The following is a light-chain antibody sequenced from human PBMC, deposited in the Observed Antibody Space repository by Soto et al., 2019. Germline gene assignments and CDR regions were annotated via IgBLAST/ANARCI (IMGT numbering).Light chain of an antibody. Sequence: QSALTQPPSASGSPGQSVTISCTGTSSEVGGYNYVSWYQQHPGKAPKPMMYEVSKRPSGVPDRFSGSKSGNTASLTVSGLKTKDEADYYCSSYAGRYEVSGTGTKLTVL. CDR2: EVS. V-gene: IGLV2-8*01. J-gene: IGLJ1*01. CDR1: SSEVGGYNY. CDR3: SSYAGRYEV.